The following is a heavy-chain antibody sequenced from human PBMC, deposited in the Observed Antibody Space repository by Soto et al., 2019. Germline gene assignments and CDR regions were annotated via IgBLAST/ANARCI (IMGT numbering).Heavy chain of an antibody. CDR1: EYTFTRHS. V-gene: IGHV1-3*01. D-gene: IGHD6-25*01. J-gene: IGHJ5*02. Sequence: ASVKVSCKASEYTFTRHSIHWVRQAPGQRLEWLGWINAGNGDTKYSQKFQGRVTITRDTSANTSYMQMSTLRSEDTALFYCARGVFEYSATTDTDTWGQGTLLPISS. CDR3: ARGVFEYSATTDTDT. CDR2: INAGNGDT.